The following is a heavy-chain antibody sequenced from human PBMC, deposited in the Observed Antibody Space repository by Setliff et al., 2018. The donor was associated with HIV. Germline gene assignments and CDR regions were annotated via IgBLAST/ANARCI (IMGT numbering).Heavy chain of an antibody. CDR2: INSSSNYT. D-gene: IGHD3-10*01. CDR1: GFTFSSYG. V-gene: IGHV3-21*05. Sequence: GGSLRLSCAASGFTFSSYGMSWVRQAPGKGLEWVSDINSSSNYTTYADSVKGRFTVSRDNAKNALYLQMNGLRVEDTAVYYCARDVYYGAGSLLHYYYLDLWGKGTAVTVSS. J-gene: IGHJ6*03. CDR3: ARDVYYGAGSLLHYYYLDL.